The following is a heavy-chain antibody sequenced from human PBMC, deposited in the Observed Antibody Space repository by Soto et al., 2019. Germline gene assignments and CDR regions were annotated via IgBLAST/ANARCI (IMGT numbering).Heavy chain of an antibody. CDR2: IYYIGST. CDR1: GASISSGGYF. Sequence: QVQLQESGPGLVKPSQTLSLTCTVSGASISSGGYFWSWIRQHPGKGLEWIGYIYYIGSTYYNPSLMRRVTPPXAXSXXQSSLKMTSVTAADTAVYYCARDLQYSRLFYGMDVWGQGTTVTVSS. V-gene: IGHV4-31*03. D-gene: IGHD6-13*01. CDR3: ARDLQYSRLFYGMDV. J-gene: IGHJ6*02.